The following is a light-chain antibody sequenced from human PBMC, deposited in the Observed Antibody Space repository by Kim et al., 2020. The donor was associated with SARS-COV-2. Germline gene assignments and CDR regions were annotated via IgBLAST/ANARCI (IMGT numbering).Light chain of an antibody. CDR3: QAWDSSIYV. CDR2: RDN. Sequence: VSPGQTASITCSGDKLGDKCASWYQQKPGQSPVVVIFRDNRRPSGIPERFSGSNSGNTATLTISGTQAMDGADYYCQAWDSSIYVFGTGTKVTVL. V-gene: IGLV3-1*01. J-gene: IGLJ1*01. CDR1: KLGDKC.